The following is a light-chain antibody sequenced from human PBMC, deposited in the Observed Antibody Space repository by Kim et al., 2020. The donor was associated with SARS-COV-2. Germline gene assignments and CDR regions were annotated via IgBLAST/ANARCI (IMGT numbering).Light chain of an antibody. V-gene: IGLV6-57*04. CDR1: SGSIASYY. CDR2: NNN. Sequence: NFMLTQPHSVSESPGKTVTISCTRSSGSIASYYVQWYQQRPGSAPTTVIYNNNQRPSGVPDRFSGSIDSSSNSASLTISGPKTEDEADYYCQSCDTTSWVYGGGTELTV. J-gene: IGLJ3*02. CDR3: QSCDTTSWV.